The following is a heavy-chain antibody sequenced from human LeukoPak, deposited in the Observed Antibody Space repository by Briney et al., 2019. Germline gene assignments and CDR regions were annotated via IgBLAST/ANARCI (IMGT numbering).Heavy chain of an antibody. Sequence: ASVKVSCKASGYSFDSYVMHWVRQAPGQRPEWMGWINAGNGDSKFSRKFQGRLIITRDTSATTAYMELSSLRSADTAVYYRARDPTNKWKLPLYYLDYWGQGTLVTVSS. CDR2: INAGNGDS. CDR3: ARDPTNKWKLPLYYLDY. J-gene: IGHJ4*02. CDR1: GYSFDSYV. V-gene: IGHV1-3*01. D-gene: IGHD1-20*01.